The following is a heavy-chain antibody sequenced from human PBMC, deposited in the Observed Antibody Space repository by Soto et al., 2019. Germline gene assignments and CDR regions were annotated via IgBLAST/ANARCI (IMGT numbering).Heavy chain of an antibody. CDR2: IWYDGSNK. J-gene: IGHJ4*02. CDR1: GFTFSSYG. Sequence: PGGSLRLSCAASGFTFSSYGMHWVRQAPGKGLEWVAVIWYDGSNKYYADSVKGRFTISRDNSKNTLYLQMNSLRAEDTAVYYCARVLNWNSIDYWGQGTLVTVSS. V-gene: IGHV3-33*01. CDR3: ARVLNWNSIDY. D-gene: IGHD1-1*01.